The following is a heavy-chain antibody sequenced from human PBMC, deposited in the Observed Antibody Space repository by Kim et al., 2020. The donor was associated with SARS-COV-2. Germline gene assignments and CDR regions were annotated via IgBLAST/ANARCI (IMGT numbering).Heavy chain of an antibody. D-gene: IGHD3-22*01. V-gene: IGHV3-30*04. CDR3: ARDLYVQITMIVVVIPYYYYGMDV. J-gene: IGHJ6*02. CDR2: ISYDGSNK. Sequence: GGSLRLSCAASGFTFSSYAMHWVRQAPGKGLEWVAVISYDGSNKYYADSVKGRFTISRDNSKNTLYLQMNSLRAEDTAVYYCARDLYVQITMIVVVIPYYYYGMDVWGQGTTVTVSS. CDR1: GFTFSSYA.